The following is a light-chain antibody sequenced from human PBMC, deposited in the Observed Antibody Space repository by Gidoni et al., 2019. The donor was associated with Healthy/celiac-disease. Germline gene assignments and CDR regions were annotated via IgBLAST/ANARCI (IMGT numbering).Light chain of an antibody. CDR1: SSNIGAGYD. CDR2: GNS. J-gene: IGLJ2*01. CDR3: QSYDSSLSGPVV. Sequence: QSVLTQPPSVSGAPGQMVTIACTGRSSNIGAGYDVHWYQQLPGTAPKLLIYGNSTRPSGVPDRFSGSKSGTSASLAITGLQAEDEADYYCQSYDSSLSGPVVFGGGTKLTVL. V-gene: IGLV1-40*01.